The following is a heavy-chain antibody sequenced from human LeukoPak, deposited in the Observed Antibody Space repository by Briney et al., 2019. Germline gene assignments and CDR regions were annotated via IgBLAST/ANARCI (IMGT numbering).Heavy chain of an antibody. J-gene: IGHJ4*02. Sequence: ASVKVSCKASGYTFTGYYMHWVRQAPGQGLEWMGWINPNSGGTNYAQKFQGRVTMTRDTSISTAYMELSRLSSDDTAVYYCARATRGYQLLSFDYWGQGTLVTVSS. CDR2: INPNSGGT. V-gene: IGHV1-2*02. CDR3: ARATRGYQLLSFDY. CDR1: GYTFTGYY. D-gene: IGHD2-2*01.